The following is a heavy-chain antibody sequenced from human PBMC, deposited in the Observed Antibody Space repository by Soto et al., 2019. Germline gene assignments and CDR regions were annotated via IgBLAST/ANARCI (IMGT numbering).Heavy chain of an antibody. V-gene: IGHV4-4*07. Sequence: TVSGGSISSYYWSWIRQPAGKGLEWIGRIYTSGSTNYNPSLKSRVTMSVDTSKNQFSLKLSSVTAADTAVYYCAREESSGWREGWLDPWGQGTLVTVSS. CDR1: GGSISSYY. D-gene: IGHD6-19*01. J-gene: IGHJ5*02. CDR3: AREESSGWREGWLDP. CDR2: IYTSGST.